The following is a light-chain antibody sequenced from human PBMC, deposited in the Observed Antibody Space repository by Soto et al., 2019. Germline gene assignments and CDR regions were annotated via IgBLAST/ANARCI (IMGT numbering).Light chain of an antibody. J-gene: IGKJ3*01. V-gene: IGKV1-27*01. CDR3: QNYNSALRIT. CDR2: GAS. CDR1: QGISNY. Sequence: DIQMTQSPSSLSASVGDSVTITCRASQGISNYLAWYQQKPGKVPKLLIYGASTLQSGVPSRFSGSGSGTDFTLTISSLQPEDVATYYCQNYNSALRITFGPGTKVDIK.